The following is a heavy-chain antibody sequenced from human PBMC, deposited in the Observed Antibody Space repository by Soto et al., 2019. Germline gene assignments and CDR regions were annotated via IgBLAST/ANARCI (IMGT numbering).Heavy chain of an antibody. V-gene: IGHV4-34*01. J-gene: IGHJ5*02. CDR2: INHSGST. CDR1: GGSFSGYY. CDR3: ARGIAARPNWFDP. D-gene: IGHD6-6*01. Sequence: PSETLSLTCAVYGGSFSGYYWSWIRQPPGKGLEWIGEINHSGSTNYNPSLKSRVTISVDTSKNQFSLKLSSVTAADTAVYYCARGIAARPNWFDPCGQGTLVTVSS.